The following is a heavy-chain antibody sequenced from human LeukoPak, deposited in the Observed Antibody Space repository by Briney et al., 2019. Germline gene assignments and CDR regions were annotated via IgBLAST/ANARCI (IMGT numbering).Heavy chain of an antibody. J-gene: IGHJ4*02. V-gene: IGHV1-46*01. CDR2: INPTGTTT. D-gene: IGHD3-9*01. CDR1: GYTLINHW. CDR3: AKEGGYFDWPFTFDY. Sequence: ASVKVSCKASGYTLINHWMHWVRQAPGQGLEWVGLINPTGTTTLYAQKFQGRITLTRDMSATTDYMELSSLTSEDTAVYYCAKEGGYFDWPFTFDYWGQGILVTVSS.